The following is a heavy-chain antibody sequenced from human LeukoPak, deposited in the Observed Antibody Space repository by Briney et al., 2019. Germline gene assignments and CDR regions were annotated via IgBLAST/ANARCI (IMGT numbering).Heavy chain of an antibody. CDR1: GYTFTGYY. CDR2: INPNSGGT. J-gene: IGHJ4*02. V-gene: IGHV1-2*02. Sequence: ASVKVSCKASGYTFTGYYMHWVRQAPGQGLEWMGWINPNSGGTNYAQKFQGRVTMTMDTSISTAYMELSRLRSDDTAVYYCARGLIAVADPIDYWGQGTLVTVSS. D-gene: IGHD6-19*01. CDR3: ARGLIAVADPIDY.